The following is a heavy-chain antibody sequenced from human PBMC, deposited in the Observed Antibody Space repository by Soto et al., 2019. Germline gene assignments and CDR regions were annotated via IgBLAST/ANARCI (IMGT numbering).Heavy chain of an antibody. CDR3: ARDRDSDTFFPYFYGMDV. CDR1: GFAFSSYE. J-gene: IGHJ6*02. Sequence: EVQLVESGGGLVQPGGSLRLSCAASGFAFSSYEMNWVRQAPGKGLEWVSYISSSAKTIYYADSVKGRFTISRDNAKSYLYLQMNSLRAEDAAVYYCARDRDSDTFFPYFYGMDVWGQGTTVTVSS. D-gene: IGHD3-16*01. CDR2: ISSSAKTI. V-gene: IGHV3-48*03.